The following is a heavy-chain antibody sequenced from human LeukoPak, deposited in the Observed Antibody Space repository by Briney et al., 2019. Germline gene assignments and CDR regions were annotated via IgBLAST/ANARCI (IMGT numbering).Heavy chain of an antibody. Sequence: PSETLSLTCAVSGGSISSSSWWSWVRQPPGKGLEWIGEIYHSGSTNYNPSLKGRVTISVDKSKNQFSLKLSSVTAADTAVYYCARKLTTWDAFDIWGQGTMVTVSS. CDR1: GGSISSSSW. CDR3: ARKLTTWDAFDI. V-gene: IGHV4-4*02. CDR2: IYHSGST. D-gene: IGHD4-11*01. J-gene: IGHJ3*02.